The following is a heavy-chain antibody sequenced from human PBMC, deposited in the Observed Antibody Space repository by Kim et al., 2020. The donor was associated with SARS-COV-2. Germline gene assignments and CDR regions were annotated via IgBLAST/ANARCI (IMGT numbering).Heavy chain of an antibody. D-gene: IGHD2-2*01. J-gene: IGHJ4*02. V-gene: IGHV4-30-2*05. CDR3: ARFRQSVVPAAMYVDY. Sequence: SLKSRVSISVDTSKNQFSRKLSSVTAADTAVYYCARFRQSVVPAAMYVDYWGQGTLVTVSS.